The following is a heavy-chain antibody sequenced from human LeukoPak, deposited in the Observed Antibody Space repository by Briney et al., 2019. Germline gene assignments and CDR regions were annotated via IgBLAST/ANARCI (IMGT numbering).Heavy chain of an antibody. CDR1: GFTFSSYS. CDR2: ISSSSYI. V-gene: IGHV3-21*01. Sequence: GGSLRLSCAASGFTFSSYSMNWVRQAPGKGLEWVSSISSSSYIYYADSVKGRFTISRDNAKNSLYLQMNSLRAEDTAVYYCARDRVAAAVTWFDPWGQGTLVTVSS. J-gene: IGHJ5*02. D-gene: IGHD6-13*01. CDR3: ARDRVAAAVTWFDP.